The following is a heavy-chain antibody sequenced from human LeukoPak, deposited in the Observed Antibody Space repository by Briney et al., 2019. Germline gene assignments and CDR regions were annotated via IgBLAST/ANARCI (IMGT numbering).Heavy chain of an antibody. CDR3: AKDIPPGKWEQIFDY. CDR1: GFTFDDYT. CDR2: ISWDGGST. D-gene: IGHD1-26*01. J-gene: IGHJ4*02. Sequence: GGSLRLSCAASGFTFDDYTMHWARQAPGKGLEWVSLISWDGGSTYYADSVKGRFTISRDNSKNSLYLQMNSLRTEDTALYYCAKDIPPGKWEQIFDYWGQVTLVTVSS. V-gene: IGHV3-43*01.